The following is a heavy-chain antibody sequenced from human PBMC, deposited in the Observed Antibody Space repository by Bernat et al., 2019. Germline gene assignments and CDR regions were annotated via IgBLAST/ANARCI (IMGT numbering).Heavy chain of an antibody. CDR1: GGSFSGYY. CDR3: ATPWRATYYYGSSGYHGWDAFDT. V-gene: IGHV4-34*01. J-gene: IGHJ3*02. Sequence: QVQLQQWGAGLLKPSETLSLTCAVYGGSFSGYYWSWIRQPPGKGLEWIGSVYSSGSTYYNPSLKSRVTISVETSKNQFSLKVTSVTAADTAVYYCATPWRATYYYGSSGYHGWDAFDTWGQGTMVTVSS. CDR2: VYSSGST. D-gene: IGHD3-22*01.